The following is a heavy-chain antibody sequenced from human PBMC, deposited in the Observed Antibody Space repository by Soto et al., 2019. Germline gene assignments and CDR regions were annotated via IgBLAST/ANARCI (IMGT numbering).Heavy chain of an antibody. CDR3: ARGPALRYYDMSGYRGSFEY. CDR2: MRPSDGST. J-gene: IGHJ4*02. D-gene: IGHD3-22*01. Sequence: QVQLVQSGAEVVKPGASLTISCRASGYTVSSFYLHWVRQAPGQGLEWMGVMRPSDGSTNYAQKLQGRVSMTRDTSTNTVYMDLSSLRSDDTAVYYCARGPALRYYDMSGYRGSFEYWGLGTLVTVSS. CDR1: GYTVSSFY. V-gene: IGHV1-46*01.